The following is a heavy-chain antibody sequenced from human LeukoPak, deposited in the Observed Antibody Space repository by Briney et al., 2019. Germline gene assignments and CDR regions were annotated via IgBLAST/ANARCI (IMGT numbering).Heavy chain of an antibody. CDR1: GGSNSSSSYY. CDR2: FSSGGSA. Sequence: SETLSLTCIVPGGSNSSSSYYWAWIRQSPGKGLEWIVTFSSGGSAYYNPSLTSRVSISKDTSDNQFSLRLYSVTAADTAVYYCARKQTGTMYDVWGQGTQVTVSS. J-gene: IGHJ4*02. V-gene: IGHV4-39*07. D-gene: IGHD1-7*01. CDR3: ARKQTGTMYDV.